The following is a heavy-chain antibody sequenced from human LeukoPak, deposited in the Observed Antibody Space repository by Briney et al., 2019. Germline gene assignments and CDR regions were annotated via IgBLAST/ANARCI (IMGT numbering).Heavy chain of an antibody. D-gene: IGHD3-22*01. Sequence: SVKVSCKASGGTFSSYAISWVRQAPGQGLEWMGRIIPIFGTANYAQKFQGRVTIITDESTSTAYMELSSLRSEDTAVYYCARGALYYYDSSGYYPLDYWGQGTLVTVSS. CDR2: IIPIFGTA. V-gene: IGHV1-69*05. CDR3: ARGALYYYDSSGYYPLDY. J-gene: IGHJ4*02. CDR1: GGTFSSYA.